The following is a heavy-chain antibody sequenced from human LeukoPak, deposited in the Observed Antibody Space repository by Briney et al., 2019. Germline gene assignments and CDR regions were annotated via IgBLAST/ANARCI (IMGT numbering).Heavy chain of an antibody. Sequence: GRSLRLSCAASGFTFSSYGMHWVRQAPGKGLEWVAVISYDGSNKYYADSVKGRFTISRDNSKNTLYLQMNSLRAEDTAVYYCAKRLGDYDAFDIWGQGTMVTVSS. D-gene: IGHD2-21*01. V-gene: IGHV3-30*18. CDR3: AKRLGDYDAFDI. CDR2: ISYDGSNK. CDR1: GFTFSSYG. J-gene: IGHJ3*02.